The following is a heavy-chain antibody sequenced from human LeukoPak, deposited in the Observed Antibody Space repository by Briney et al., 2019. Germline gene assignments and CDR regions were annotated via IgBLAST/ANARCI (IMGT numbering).Heavy chain of an antibody. CDR3: ARDLYYYDSTGSPSDY. Sequence: ASVKVSCKASGYTFPRYAISWVRQAPGQGLEWMGWISAYNGNTNYAQKLQGRVTMTTDTSTSTAYMELRSLRSDDTAVYYCARDLYYYDSTGSPSDYWGQGTLVTVSS. D-gene: IGHD3-22*01. J-gene: IGHJ4*02. V-gene: IGHV1-18*01. CDR1: GYTFPRYA. CDR2: ISAYNGNT.